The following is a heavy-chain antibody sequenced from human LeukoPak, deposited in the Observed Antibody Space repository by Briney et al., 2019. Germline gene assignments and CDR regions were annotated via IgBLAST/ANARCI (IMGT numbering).Heavy chain of an antibody. CDR1: GGTFSSYA. V-gene: IGHV1-69*04. CDR2: IIPILGIV. D-gene: IGHD4-23*01. J-gene: IGHJ4*02. Sequence: GASVKVSCKASGGTFSSYAISWVRQAPGQGLEWMGRIIPILGIVNYAQKFQGRVTITADKSTSTAYMELSSLRSEDTAVYYCARGLGYGGPGYFDYWGQGTLVTVSS. CDR3: ARGLGYGGPGYFDY.